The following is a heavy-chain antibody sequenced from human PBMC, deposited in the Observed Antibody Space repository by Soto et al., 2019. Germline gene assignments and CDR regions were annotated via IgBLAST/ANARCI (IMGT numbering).Heavy chain of an antibody. CDR3: ARDLIAARDWYFDL. V-gene: IGHV3-7*01. D-gene: IGHD6-6*01. CDR1: GFTFSSYR. J-gene: IGHJ2*01. CDR2: IKQDGSEK. Sequence: EVQLVESGGGLVQPGGSLRLSCAASGFTFSSYRMSWVRQAPGKGLEWVANIKQDGSEKYYVDSVKGRFTISRDNAKNSLYLQMNSLRAEDTAVYYCARDLIAARDWYFDLWGRGTLVTVSS.